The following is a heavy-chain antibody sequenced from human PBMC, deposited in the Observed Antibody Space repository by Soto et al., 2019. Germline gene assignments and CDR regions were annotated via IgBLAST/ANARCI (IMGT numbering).Heavy chain of an antibody. V-gene: IGHV3-74*01. Sequence: PGGSLRLSCAASGFTFSNYWMHWVRQSPGKGLVWVSRINSDETITSYADSVKGRFTISRDNAKNTLYLQMSSLRVEDTALYYCACFECGRTAVVTAMEANDYWGQGTLVTVSS. CDR3: ACFECGRTAVVTAMEANDY. CDR2: INSDETIT. J-gene: IGHJ4*02. D-gene: IGHD2-21*02. CDR1: GFTFSNYW.